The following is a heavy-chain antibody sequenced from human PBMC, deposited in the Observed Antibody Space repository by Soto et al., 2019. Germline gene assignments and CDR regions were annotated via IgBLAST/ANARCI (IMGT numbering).Heavy chain of an antibody. J-gene: IGHJ4*02. CDR2: IKQDGSEK. V-gene: IGHV3-7*01. Sequence: GGSLRLSCAASGFTFTSYWMSWVRQAPGKGLEWVANIKQDGSEKYYVDSVKGRFTISRDNAKNSLSLQMNSLRAEDTAVYFCARDPIPVPMYFFDYWGQGSLVTVSS. CDR1: GFTFTSYW. D-gene: IGHD6-19*01. CDR3: ARDPIPVPMYFFDY.